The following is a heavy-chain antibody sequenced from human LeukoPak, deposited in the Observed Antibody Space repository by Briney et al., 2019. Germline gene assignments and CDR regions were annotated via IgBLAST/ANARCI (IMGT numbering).Heavy chain of an antibody. J-gene: IGHJ3*02. D-gene: IGHD2-2*01. CDR3: ARVLFVVVPAASDAFDI. CDR1: GYTFTSYY. CDR2: INPSGGST. V-gene: IGHV1-46*01. Sequence: WASVKVSCKASGYTFTSYYMHWVRQAPGQGLEWMGIINPSGGSTSYAQKFQGRVTMTTNTSISTAYMELSSLRSEDTAVYYCARVLFVVVPAASDAFDIWGQGTMVTVSS.